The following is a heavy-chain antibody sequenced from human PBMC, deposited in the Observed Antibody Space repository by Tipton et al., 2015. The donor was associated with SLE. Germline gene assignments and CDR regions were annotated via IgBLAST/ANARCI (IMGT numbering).Heavy chain of an antibody. J-gene: IGHJ6*03. V-gene: IGHV4-34*01. Sequence: GLVKPSETLSLTCAVYGGSFSVYYWTWIRQPPGKGLEWIGEINHGGSTNYNPSLKSRVTISLDTSKNQFSLRLSSATAADTAVYYCARVGHGFDDSGYNSHYYYYMDVWGKGTTVTVSS. CDR2: INHGGST. CDR1: GGSFSVYY. D-gene: IGHD3-22*01. CDR3: ARVGHGFDDSGYNSHYYYYMDV.